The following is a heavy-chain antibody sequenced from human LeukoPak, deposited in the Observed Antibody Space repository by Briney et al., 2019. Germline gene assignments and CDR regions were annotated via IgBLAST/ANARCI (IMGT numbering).Heavy chain of an antibody. CDR2: ISWNSGSI. D-gene: IGHD6-19*01. J-gene: IGHJ5*02. Sequence: GRSLRLSCAASGFTFANYAMHWVRQAPGNGLEWLSDISWNSGSIGYADSVKGRFTISRDNDKNFLYLQMNSLRAEDTALYYCAKDKGSSGWCYKDGFDLWGRGTLVSVSS. CDR3: AKDKGSSGWCYKDGFDL. CDR1: GFTFANYA. V-gene: IGHV3-9*01.